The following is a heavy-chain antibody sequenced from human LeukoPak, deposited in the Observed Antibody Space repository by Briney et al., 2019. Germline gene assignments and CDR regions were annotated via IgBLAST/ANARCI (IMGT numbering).Heavy chain of an antibody. D-gene: IGHD3-16*02. Sequence: ASVKVSCKASRYPFTGYYLHWVRQAPGQGLEWMGFINPSGGSTSYAQKFQGRVTMTRDTATSTVYMELSSLRSEDTAVYYCARGFTVYRLSLDYWGQGTQVTVSS. CDR3: ARGFTVYRLSLDY. CDR1: RYPFTGYY. CDR2: INPSGGST. J-gene: IGHJ4*02. V-gene: IGHV1-46*01.